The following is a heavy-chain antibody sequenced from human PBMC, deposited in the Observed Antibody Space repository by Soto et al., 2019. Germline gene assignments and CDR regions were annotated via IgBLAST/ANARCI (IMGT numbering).Heavy chain of an antibody. CDR2: IKQDGSEK. Sequence: EVQLVESGGGLVQPGGSLRLSCAASGFTFSSYWMSWVRQAPGKGLEWVANIKQDGSEKYYVDSVKGRFTISRDNAKNSLYLQMHSLRAEDTAVYYCARDKWLRFWFGIAAAGIDYWGQGTLVTVSS. D-gene: IGHD6-13*01. CDR1: GFTFSSYW. CDR3: ARDKWLRFWFGIAAAGIDY. V-gene: IGHV3-7*01. J-gene: IGHJ4*02.